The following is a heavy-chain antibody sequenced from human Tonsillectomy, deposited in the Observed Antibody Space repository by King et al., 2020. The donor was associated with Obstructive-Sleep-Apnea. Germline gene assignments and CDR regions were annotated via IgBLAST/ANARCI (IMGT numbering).Heavy chain of an antibody. V-gene: IGHV4-59*01. CDR1: GDSITRYY. D-gene: IGHD2/OR15-2a*01. Sequence: VQLQESGPGLVKPSETLSLTCTVSGDSITRYYWNWIRQSHLKGLDGIWYIDKRGNANYNSFLKSRVTMSLDKSKSQFSLKMTSVTAADTAKYYCPGGPNFYYFDFWAQGPLVTVSS. CDR2: IDKRGNA. CDR3: PGGPNFYYFDF. J-gene: IGHJ4*02.